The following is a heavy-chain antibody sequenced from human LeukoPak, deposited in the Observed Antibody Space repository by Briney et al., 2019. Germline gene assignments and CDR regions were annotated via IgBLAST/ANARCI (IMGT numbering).Heavy chain of an antibody. CDR2: ISSGGGST. J-gene: IGHJ4*02. CDR3: AKQVVRSGSYIDF. D-gene: IGHD1-26*01. V-gene: IGHV3-23*01. CDR1: GFTFSTYA. Sequence: GGSLRLSCAASGFTFSTYAMSWVRQAPGKGLEWVSAISSGGGSTYYPDSVRGRFTISRDDSKNTLYLHMNSLRAEDTAVYYCAKQVVRSGSYIDFWGQGTLVTVSS.